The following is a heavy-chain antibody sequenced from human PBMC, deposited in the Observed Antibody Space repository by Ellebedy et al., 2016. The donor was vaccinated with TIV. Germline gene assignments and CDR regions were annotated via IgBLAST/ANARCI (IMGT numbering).Heavy chain of an antibody. V-gene: IGHV4-59*01. CDR2: IYYSGST. D-gene: IGHD5/OR15-5a*01. CDR1: GGSISSYY. Sequence: MPSETLSLTCTVSGGSISSYYWSWIRQPPGKGLEWIGYIYYSGSTNYNPSLKSRVTISVDTAKNQFSLKLTSVTAADTAVYYCASAFARSVDYWGQGTLVTVSS. CDR3: ASAFARSVDY. J-gene: IGHJ4*02.